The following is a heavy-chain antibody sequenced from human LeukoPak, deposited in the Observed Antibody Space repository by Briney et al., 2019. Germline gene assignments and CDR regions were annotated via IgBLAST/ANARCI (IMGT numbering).Heavy chain of an antibody. CDR1: GFTFSSYA. CDR2: ISYDGSNK. CDR3: ARPPGYYHNFVDY. Sequence: GGSLGLSCAASGFTFSSYAMHWVRQAPGKGLEWVAVISYDGSNKYYADSVKGRFTISRDNSKNTLYLQMNSLRAEDTAVYYCARPPGYYHNFVDYWGQGTLVTVSS. J-gene: IGHJ4*02. V-gene: IGHV3-30-3*01. D-gene: IGHD3-22*01.